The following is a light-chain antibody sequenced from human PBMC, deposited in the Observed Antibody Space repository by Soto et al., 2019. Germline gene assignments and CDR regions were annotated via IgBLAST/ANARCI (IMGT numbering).Light chain of an antibody. CDR1: SSNIGAGFA. J-gene: IGLJ3*02. CDR2: ADS. V-gene: IGLV1-40*01. CDR3: QSYDSSLSVWV. Sequence: QSVLTQSPSVSGAPGQRVTISCTGSSSNIGAGFAVHWYQQLPGTAPKLLIFADSNRPSGVPDRFSGSKSGTSASLAIAGLQADDEADYYCQSYDSSLSVWVFGGGTKLTVL.